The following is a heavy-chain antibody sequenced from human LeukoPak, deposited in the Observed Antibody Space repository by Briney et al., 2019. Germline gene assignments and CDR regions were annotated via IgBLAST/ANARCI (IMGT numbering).Heavy chain of an antibody. Sequence: PGGSLRLSSAASGFTFSSYGMYWVRQAPGKGLEWVAVIWYDGSDKYYADSVKGRFTISRDNSKNTLYLQMNSLRAEDTAVYYCARSGFGFQYYYYGMDVWGQGTTVTVSS. V-gene: IGHV3-33*07. CDR3: ARSGFGFQYYYYGMDV. D-gene: IGHD1-26*01. J-gene: IGHJ6*02. CDR1: GFTFSSYG. CDR2: IWYDGSDK.